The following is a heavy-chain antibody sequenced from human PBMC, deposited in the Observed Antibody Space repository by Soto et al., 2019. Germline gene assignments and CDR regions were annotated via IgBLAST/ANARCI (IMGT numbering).Heavy chain of an antibody. Sequence: PGVSLRLSCAASGFTFSSYGMHWVRQAPGKGLEWVAVISYDGSNKYYADSVKGRFTISRDNSKNTLYLQMNSLRAEDTAVYYCARANPAAAGTFDYWGQGTLVTVSS. CDR1: GFTFSSYG. CDR3: ARANPAAAGTFDY. J-gene: IGHJ4*02. CDR2: ISYDGSNK. D-gene: IGHD6-13*01. V-gene: IGHV3-30*03.